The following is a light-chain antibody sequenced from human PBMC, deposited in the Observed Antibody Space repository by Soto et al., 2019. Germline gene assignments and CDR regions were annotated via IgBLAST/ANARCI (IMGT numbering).Light chain of an antibody. J-gene: IGKJ4*01. Sequence: DIQMTQSPSSLSAPVGDTVTITCRASQSITSHLNCYQQKPGEAPKLVIFAASSLRSGVPARFTYTGSVQQVGLAMTSLQPEDFSTFPCPQSHSSLLSFGGAPKVDIK. CDR2: AAS. CDR3: PQSHSSLLS. CDR1: QSITSH. V-gene: IGKV1-39*01.